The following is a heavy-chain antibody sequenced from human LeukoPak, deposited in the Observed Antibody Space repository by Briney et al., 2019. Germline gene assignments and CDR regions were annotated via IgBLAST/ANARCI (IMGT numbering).Heavy chain of an antibody. V-gene: IGHV1-2*02. Sequence: ASVKVSCKTSGYNFIDYYILSVSQAPRQRLEGVGRIHPVSGGTDNDQKFQVRVTMTRDTSISTVYMEMSGLKSDDTALYYCARAAGRYTTRRCHYWGQGTLVTVSS. J-gene: IGHJ4*02. CDR3: ARAAGRYTTRRCHY. CDR1: GYNFIDYY. CDR2: IHPVSGGT. D-gene: IGHD2-2*02.